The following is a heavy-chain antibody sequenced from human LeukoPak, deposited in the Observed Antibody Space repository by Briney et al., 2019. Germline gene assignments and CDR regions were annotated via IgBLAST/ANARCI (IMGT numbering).Heavy chain of an antibody. CDR2: VNWNGGST. D-gene: IGHD3-10*02. J-gene: IGHJ6*04. V-gene: IGHV3-20*04. CDR3: AELGITMIGGV. Sequence: GGSLRLSCAASGFTFDDYGMSWVRQAPGKGLEWVSGVNWNGGSTGYADSVKGRFTISRDNAKNSLYLQMNSLRAEDTAVYYCAELGITMIGGVWGKGTTVTISS. CDR1: GFTFDDYG.